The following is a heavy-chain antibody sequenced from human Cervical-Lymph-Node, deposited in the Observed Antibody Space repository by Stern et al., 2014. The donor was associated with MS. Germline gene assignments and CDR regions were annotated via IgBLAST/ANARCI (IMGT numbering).Heavy chain of an antibody. CDR3: ARDLTIFGVINNPGYGLDV. CDR1: GGSVSNSNYY. J-gene: IGHJ6*02. D-gene: IGHD3-3*01. V-gene: IGHV4-61*01. Sequence: QVQLQESGLGLVKPSETLSLTCTVSGGSVSNSNYYWNWIRQPPGQGLEWIGSISQSGSTYYNPSLKSRVTISADTSNNQFSLRLNSVTAADTAVYYCARDLTIFGVINNPGYGLDVWGQGTTVTVSS. CDR2: ISQSGST.